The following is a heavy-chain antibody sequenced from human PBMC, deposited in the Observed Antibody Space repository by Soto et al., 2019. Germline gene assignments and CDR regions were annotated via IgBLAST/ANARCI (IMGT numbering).Heavy chain of an antibody. CDR1: GYTFSIYG. D-gene: IGHD3-10*01. CDR2: TRPNNGNT. Sequence: SVKGSCKASGYTFSIYGINWVRQAPGQGLEWMGWTRPNNGNTKYAQNLQGRVTMTTDTSTSTAYMELRSLRPDDTAVYYCVRDLDGSGSYYTDYWGQGTLVTVSS. CDR3: VRDLDGSGSYYTDY. J-gene: IGHJ4*02. V-gene: IGHV1-18*01.